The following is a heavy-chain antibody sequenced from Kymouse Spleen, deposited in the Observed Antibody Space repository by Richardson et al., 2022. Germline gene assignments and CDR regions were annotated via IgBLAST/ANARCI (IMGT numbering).Heavy chain of an antibody. CDR1: GFTFSNAW. J-gene: IGHJ6*02. V-gene: IGHV3-15*01. CDR2: IKSKTDGGTT. CDR3: TTGLRELLRYYYYYGMDV. D-gene: IGHD1-26*01. Sequence: EVQLVESGGGLVKPGGSLRLSCAASGFTFSNAWMSWVRQAPGKGLEWVGRIKSKTDGGTTDYAAPVKGRFTISRDDSKNTLYLQMNSLKTEDTAVYYCTTGLRELLRYYYYYGMDVWGQGTTVTVSS.